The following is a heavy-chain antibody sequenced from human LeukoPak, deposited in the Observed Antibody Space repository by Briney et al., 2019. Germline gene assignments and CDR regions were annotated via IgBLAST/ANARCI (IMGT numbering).Heavy chain of an antibody. D-gene: IGHD4-23*01. J-gene: IGHJ4*02. Sequence: PGGSLRLSCAVSGFTFSSYWTHWVRQAPGKGLVWVSRIDRDGSRINYADSVKGRFTISRDNGKNALFLQMNSLRAEEAAVYYCVRGNDYGGPHYWGQGTLVTVSS. V-gene: IGHV3-74*01. CDR3: VRGNDYGGPHY. CDR1: GFTFSSYW. CDR2: IDRDGSRI.